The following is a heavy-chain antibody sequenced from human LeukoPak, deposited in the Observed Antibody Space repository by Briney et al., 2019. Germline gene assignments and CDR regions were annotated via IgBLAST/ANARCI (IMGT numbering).Heavy chain of an antibody. D-gene: IGHD3-22*01. CDR1: GFTFSTYA. Sequence: QSGRSLRLSCAASGFTFSTYAMHWVRQAPGKGLEWVAMIWYDGSEKYYGDSVKGRFTISRDNSKNTLFLQTNSLRAEDTAVYYCARDRDSRTYYIEYWGQGTLVTVSS. CDR2: IWYDGSEK. J-gene: IGHJ4*02. V-gene: IGHV3-33*01. CDR3: ARDRDSRTYYIEY.